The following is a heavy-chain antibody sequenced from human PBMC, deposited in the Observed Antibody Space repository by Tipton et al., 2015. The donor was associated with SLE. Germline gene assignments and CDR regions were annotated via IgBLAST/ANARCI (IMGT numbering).Heavy chain of an antibody. CDR1: GFTFSSYS. J-gene: IGHJ3*02. CDR3: AKDRRGAKDAFDI. CDR2: ISSSSSYI. D-gene: IGHD3-10*01. V-gene: IGHV3-21*04. Sequence: SLRLSCAASGFTFSSYSMNWVRQAPGKGLEWVSSISSSSSYIYYADSVKGRFTISRGNAKNSLYLQMNSLRAEDTAVYYCAKDRRGAKDAFDIWGQGTMVTVSS.